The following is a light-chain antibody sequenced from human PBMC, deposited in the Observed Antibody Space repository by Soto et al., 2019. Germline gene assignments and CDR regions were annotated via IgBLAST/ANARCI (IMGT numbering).Light chain of an antibody. CDR3: QQYNNWPYT. J-gene: IGKJ2*01. CDR2: GAS. CDR1: QSVNNQ. V-gene: IGKV3-15*01. Sequence: LMTQSPGTLSVSPGERVTLSCRATQSVNNQLVWYQQKPGQSPRLLIYGASTRATDVPARFSGSGSGTEFTLTISSLQSGDFAVYYCQQYNNWPYTFGQGTKVDIK.